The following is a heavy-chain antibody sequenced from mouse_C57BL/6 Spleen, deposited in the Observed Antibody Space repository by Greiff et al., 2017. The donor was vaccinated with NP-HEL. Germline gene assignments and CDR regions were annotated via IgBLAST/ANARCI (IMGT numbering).Heavy chain of an antibody. CDR3: ARGGYYDYDVGFAY. CDR2: IDPSDSYT. V-gene: IGHV1-69*01. CDR1: GYTFTSYW. D-gene: IGHD2-4*01. Sequence: QVQLQQPGAELVMPGASVKLSCKASGYTFTSYWMHWVKQRPGQGLEWIGEIDPSDSYTNYNQKFQGKSTLTVDKSSSTAYMQLSSLTSEDSAVYYCARGGYYDYDVGFAYWGQGTLVTVSA. J-gene: IGHJ3*01.